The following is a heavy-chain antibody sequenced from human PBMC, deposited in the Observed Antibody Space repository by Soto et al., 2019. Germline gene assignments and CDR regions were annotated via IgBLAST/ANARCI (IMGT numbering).Heavy chain of an antibody. J-gene: IGHJ4*02. CDR1: GYTFTSYD. CDR2: INPNSGNT. CDR3: ARYGLIAAADY. V-gene: IGHV1-8*01. D-gene: IGHD6-13*01. Sequence: ASVKVSCKASGYTFTSYDINWVRQATGQGLEWMGWINPNSGNTGYAQKFQGRVTMTRTTSISRAYMELNSLRSEDTAVYYCARYGLIAAADYWGQGTLVTVSS.